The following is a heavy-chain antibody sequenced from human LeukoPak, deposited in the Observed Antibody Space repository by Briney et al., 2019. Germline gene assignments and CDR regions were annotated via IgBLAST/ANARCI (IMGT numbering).Heavy chain of an antibody. CDR1: GFTFSSYW. CDR2: MSGSGRST. Sequence: GGSLRLSCAASGFTFSSYWMHWVRQAPGKGLEWVSAMSGSGRSTYYADSVKGRFTISRDNSKSTLYLQMNSLRAEDTAIYYCARSFGYGVDAFDIWGQGTMVTVSS. CDR3: ARSFGYGVDAFDI. D-gene: IGHD5-18*01. V-gene: IGHV3-23*01. J-gene: IGHJ3*02.